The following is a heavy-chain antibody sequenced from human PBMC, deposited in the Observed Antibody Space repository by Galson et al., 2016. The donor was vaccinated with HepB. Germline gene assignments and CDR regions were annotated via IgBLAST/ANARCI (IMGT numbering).Heavy chain of an antibody. D-gene: IGHD2-2*01. Sequence: TLSLTYTVSGGSISSGDYHWSWIRQPPGKGLEWVAYIHYSGRPYYNPSLKSRVTISKDTSKNQFSLKLSSVTAADTAGYYCARVNIVVVPKGLRGEGYYYGMDGWGQGTTVTVSS. J-gene: IGHJ6*02. V-gene: IGHV4-30-4*01. CDR2: IHYSGRP. CDR1: GGSISSGDYH. CDR3: ARVNIVVVPKGLRGEGYYYGMDG.